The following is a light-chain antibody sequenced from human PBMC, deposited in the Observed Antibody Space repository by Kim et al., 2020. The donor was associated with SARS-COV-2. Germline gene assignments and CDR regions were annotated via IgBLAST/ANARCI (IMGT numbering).Light chain of an antibody. CDR1: QSVSRY. V-gene: IGKV3-11*01. CDR2: DAS. Sequence: LSPGERATLPCRAGQSVSRYLAWYQQNPGQAPRLLIYDASNRAPGIPARFSGSGSGTDFTLTIGSLEPEDFAVYYCHQRSNWPRTFGQGTKLEI. CDR3: HQRSNWPRT. J-gene: IGKJ2*01.